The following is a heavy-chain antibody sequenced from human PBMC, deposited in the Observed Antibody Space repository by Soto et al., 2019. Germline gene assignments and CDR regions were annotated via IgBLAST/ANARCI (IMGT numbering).Heavy chain of an antibody. D-gene: IGHD2-15*01. Sequence: QVQLVQSGAEVKKPGASVKVSCKASGYTFTNYGISWVRQAPGQGLEWMGWISAYNDNTDYAQKLQGRVTMNTDTSTSTAYMELRSLRPDDTAVYYCARDIYCSGGSCYSTFYYFDYWGQGTLVTVSS. CDR1: GYTFTNYG. V-gene: IGHV1-18*01. CDR3: ARDIYCSGGSCYSTFYYFDY. CDR2: ISAYNDNT. J-gene: IGHJ4*02.